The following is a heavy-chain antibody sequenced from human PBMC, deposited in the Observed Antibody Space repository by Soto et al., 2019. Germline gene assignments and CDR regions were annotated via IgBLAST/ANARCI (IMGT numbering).Heavy chain of an antibody. Sequence: GGPVKVPCKASGYTFTSYGISWVRQAPGQGLEWMGWISAYNGNTNYAQKLQGRVTMTTDTSTSTAYMELRSLRSDDTAVYYCARDVEPWEYWFDPWGQGTQVTVSS. CDR2: ISAYNGNT. CDR1: GYTFTSYG. CDR3: ARDVEPWEYWFDP. V-gene: IGHV1-18*01. D-gene: IGHD1-26*01. J-gene: IGHJ5*02.